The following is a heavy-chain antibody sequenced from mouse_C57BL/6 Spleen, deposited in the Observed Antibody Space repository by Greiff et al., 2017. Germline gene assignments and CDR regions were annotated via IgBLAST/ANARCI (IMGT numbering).Heavy chain of an antibody. CDR2: IYPGSGST. CDR1: GYTFTSYW. J-gene: IGHJ3*01. Sequence: QVQLQQPGAELVKPGASVKMSCKASGYTFTSYWITWVKQRPGQGLEWIGDIYPGSGSTNYNEKFKSKATLTVDTSSSTAYMQLSSLTSEDSAVYYCARSSGYAYYGNYEGFAYWGQGTLVTVSA. D-gene: IGHD2-10*01. CDR3: ARSSGYAYYGNYEGFAY. V-gene: IGHV1-55*01.